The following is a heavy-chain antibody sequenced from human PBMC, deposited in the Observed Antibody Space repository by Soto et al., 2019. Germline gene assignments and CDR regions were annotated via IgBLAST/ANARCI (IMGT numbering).Heavy chain of an antibody. CDR1: GGSFTGYY. CDR2: IKDGGST. V-gene: IGHV4-34*01. J-gene: IGHJ4*02. D-gene: IGHD2-15*01. CDR3: ARGQEGVVATH. Sequence: QVQVQQWGAGLLKPSETLSLTCAVNGGSFTGYYWSWVRQPPGKGLEWIGEIKDGGSTNYSPSLRSRVTISADTSKKQFSLKVTSVTAADTAVYYCARGQEGVVATHWDQGTLVTVSS.